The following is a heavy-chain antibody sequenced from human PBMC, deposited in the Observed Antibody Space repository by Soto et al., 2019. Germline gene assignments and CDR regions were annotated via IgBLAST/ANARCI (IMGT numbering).Heavy chain of an antibody. J-gene: IGHJ6*03. V-gene: IGHV3-33*01. D-gene: IGHD1-7*01. CDR1: GFTFSRYG. CDR3: ARAQTETNYYYYYMDV. CDR2: IWYDGSNK. Sequence: QVQLVESGGGVVQPGRSLRLSCAASGFTFSRYGMHWVRQAPGKGLEWVAVIWYDGSNKYYEDFVKGRFTISRDNSKNTLYLQMTSLRAEDTAVYYCARAQTETNYYYYYMDVWGKGTTVTVSS.